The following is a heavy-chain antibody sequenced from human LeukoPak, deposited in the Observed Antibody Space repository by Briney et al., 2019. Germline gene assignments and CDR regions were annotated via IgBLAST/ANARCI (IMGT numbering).Heavy chain of an antibody. Sequence: ASVKVSCKASGYTFTSYGISWVRQAPGQGLEWMGWISAYNGNTNYAQRLQGRVTMTTDTSTSTAYMELRSLRSDDTAVYYCARERGRGYSGYDYDYFDYWGQGTLVTVSS. CDR2: ISAYNGNT. D-gene: IGHD5-12*01. CDR1: GYTFTSYG. CDR3: ARERGRGYSGYDYDYFDY. J-gene: IGHJ4*02. V-gene: IGHV1-18*01.